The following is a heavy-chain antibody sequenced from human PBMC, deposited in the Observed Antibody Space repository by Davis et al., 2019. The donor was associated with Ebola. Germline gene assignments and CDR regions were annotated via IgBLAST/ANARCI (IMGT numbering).Heavy chain of an antibody. D-gene: IGHD3-16*01. CDR2: INTYSGYT. Sequence: ASVKVSCKTSRDTFSFYAITWVRQAPGQGLEWMGWINTYSGYTDYAQKLQGRVTMTADTSTSTAYMDLRSLSSDDTAVYYCARDGGTWWFDPWGQGTLVIVSS. V-gene: IGHV1-18*01. J-gene: IGHJ5*02. CDR1: RDTFSFYA. CDR3: ARDGGTWWFDP.